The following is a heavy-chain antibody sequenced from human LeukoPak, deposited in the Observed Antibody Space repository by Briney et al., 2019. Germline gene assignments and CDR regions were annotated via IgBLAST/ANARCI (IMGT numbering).Heavy chain of an antibody. D-gene: IGHD5-12*01. J-gene: IGHJ4*02. Sequence: ASVKVSCKASGYTFTSYDINWVRQATGQGLEWMGWMNPNSGNTGYAQKFQGRVTITRNTSISTAYMELSSLRSEDTAVYYCARGRDSGYDYYFDYWGQGTLVTVSS. V-gene: IGHV1-8*03. CDR3: ARGRDSGYDYYFDY. CDR2: MNPNSGNT. CDR1: GYTFTSYD.